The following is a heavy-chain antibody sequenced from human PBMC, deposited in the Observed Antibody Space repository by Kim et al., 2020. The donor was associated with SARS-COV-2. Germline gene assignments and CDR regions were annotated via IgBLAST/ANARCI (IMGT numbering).Heavy chain of an antibody. CDR1: GFTFSSYS. J-gene: IGHJ4*02. D-gene: IGHD2-15*01. CDR3: ARDRYSWGDYFDF. V-gene: IGHV3-48*02. Sequence: GGSLRLSCAASGFTFSSYSMNWVRQAPGKGLEWVSYISRSRGAIYYADSVKGRFTISRDNAKNSPYLQMNSLRDEDTAVYYCARDRYSWGDYFDFWGQG. CDR2: ISRSRGAI.